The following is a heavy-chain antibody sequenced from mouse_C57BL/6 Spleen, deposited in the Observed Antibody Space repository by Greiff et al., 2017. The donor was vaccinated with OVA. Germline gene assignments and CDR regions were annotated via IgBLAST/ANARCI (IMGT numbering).Heavy chain of an antibody. J-gene: IGHJ4*01. CDR3: ARSRGNYPIYSY. CDR1: GYTFTDYY. CDR2: INPNNGGT. V-gene: IGHV1-26*01. Sequence: VQLQQSGPELVKPGASVKISCKASGYTFTDYYMNWVKQSPGKSLEWIGDINPNNGGTSYNQKFKGKATLTVDKSSSTAYMELRSLTSEDSAVYDCARSRGNYPIYSYWGQGTSVTVSS. D-gene: IGHD2-1*01.